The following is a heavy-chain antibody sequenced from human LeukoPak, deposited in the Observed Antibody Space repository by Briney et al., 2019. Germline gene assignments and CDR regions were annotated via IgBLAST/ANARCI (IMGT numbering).Heavy chain of an antibody. Sequence: GRSLRLSCAASGFTFSSYSMNWVRQASGQGLEWVSYISSTSSIYYADSVKGRFTVSRDNAKNSLYLQMNSLRAEDTALYYCARATSYGRFDYWGQGTLVTVSS. CDR2: ISSTSSI. CDR3: ARATSYGRFDY. CDR1: GFTFSSYS. D-gene: IGHD3-10*01. V-gene: IGHV3-48*01. J-gene: IGHJ4*02.